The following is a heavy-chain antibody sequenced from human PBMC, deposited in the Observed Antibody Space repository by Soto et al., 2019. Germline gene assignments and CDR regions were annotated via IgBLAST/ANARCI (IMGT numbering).Heavy chain of an antibody. J-gene: IGHJ6*02. Sequence: SETLSLTCAVSGYSISLGYYWGWIRQPPGKGLEWIGSIYHSGNTYYNPSLKSRVSISLDTSKNHFSLELSSVTAADTAVYYCARGGEGYCSSTSCYGYYYYYYGMDVWGQGTTVTVSS. D-gene: IGHD2-2*01. CDR2: IYHSGNT. V-gene: IGHV4-38-2*01. CDR3: ARGGEGYCSSTSCYGYYYYYYGMDV. CDR1: GYSISLGYY.